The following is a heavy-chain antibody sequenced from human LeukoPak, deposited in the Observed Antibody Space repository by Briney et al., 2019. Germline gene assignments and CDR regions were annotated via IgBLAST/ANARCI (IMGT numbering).Heavy chain of an antibody. D-gene: IGHD2-8*02. Sequence: GGSLRLSCAASRFTFSNYWMTWVRQAPGKGLEWVANIKQDGSEKYYVDSVKGRFTISRDNAKNSLYLQMNSLRAEDTAIYYCATYRQVLLPFESWGQGTLVTVSS. J-gene: IGHJ4*02. CDR2: IKQDGSEK. CDR1: RFTFSNYW. CDR3: ATYRQVLLPFES. V-gene: IGHV3-7*03.